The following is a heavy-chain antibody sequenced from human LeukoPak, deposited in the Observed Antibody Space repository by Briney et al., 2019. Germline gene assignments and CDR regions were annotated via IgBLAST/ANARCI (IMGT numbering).Heavy chain of an antibody. CDR1: GGSISSGSYY. Sequence: PSETLSLTCTVSGGSISSGSYYWSWIRQPAGKGLEWIGRIYTSGSTNYNPSLKSRVTISVDTSKNQFSLKLSSVTAADTAVYYCARGDYGGTLYYGMDVWGQGTTVTVSS. CDR3: ARGDYGGTLYYGMDV. J-gene: IGHJ6*02. CDR2: IYTSGST. V-gene: IGHV4-61*02. D-gene: IGHD4-23*01.